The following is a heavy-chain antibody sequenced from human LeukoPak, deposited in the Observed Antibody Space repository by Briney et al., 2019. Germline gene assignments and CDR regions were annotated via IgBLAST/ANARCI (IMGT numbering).Heavy chain of an antibody. D-gene: IGHD3-10*01. V-gene: IGHV4-38-2*02. Sequence: PSETLSLTCTVSGYSISSGDYWGWIRQPPGKGLEWIGSIYHSGRTYYNPSLKSRVTISVDTSKNQFSLKLSSVTAADTAVYYCASPHYYGSGPFDPWGQGTLVTVSS. J-gene: IGHJ5*02. CDR1: GYSISSGDY. CDR2: IYHSGRT. CDR3: ASPHYYGSGPFDP.